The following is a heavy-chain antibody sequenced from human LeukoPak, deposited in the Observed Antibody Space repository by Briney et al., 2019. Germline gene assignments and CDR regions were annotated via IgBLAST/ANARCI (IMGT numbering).Heavy chain of an antibody. Sequence: PWASVKVSCKASGYTFTGYYMHWVRQAPGQGLEWMGWINPNSGGTNYAQKFQGRVTMTRDTSISTAYMELSSLRSEDTAVYYCAIAAAGYYYYMDVWGKGTTVTISS. D-gene: IGHD6-13*01. CDR2: INPNSGGT. J-gene: IGHJ6*03. V-gene: IGHV1-2*02. CDR3: AIAAAGYYYYMDV. CDR1: GYTFTGYY.